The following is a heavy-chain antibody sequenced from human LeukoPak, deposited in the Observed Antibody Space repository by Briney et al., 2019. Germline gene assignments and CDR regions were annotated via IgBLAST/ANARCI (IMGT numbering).Heavy chain of an antibody. CDR2: IYYSGST. CDR3: ATTNPNSSDYYYGMDV. D-gene: IGHD6-6*01. V-gene: IGHV4-59*01. J-gene: IGHJ6*02. CDR1: GGSISSYY. Sequence: PSETLSLTCTVSGGSISSYYWSWIRQPPGKGLEWIGYIYYSGSTNYNPSLKSRVTISVDTSKKQFSLELSSVTAADTAVYYCATTNPNSSDYYYGMDVWGQGTTVTVSS.